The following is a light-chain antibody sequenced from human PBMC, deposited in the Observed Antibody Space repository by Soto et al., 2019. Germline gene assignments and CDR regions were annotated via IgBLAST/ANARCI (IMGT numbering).Light chain of an antibody. CDR1: QSVSSSY. V-gene: IGKV3-20*01. CDR3: QQYGSSPAT. J-gene: IGKJ3*01. CDR2: GAS. Sequence: EIVLTQSPGTLSLSPGERATLSCRASQSVSSSYLAWYQQKPGQAPRLLIYGASSRATGIPDRFSGSGSGTDFPLTISRLEPEDFAVYYCQQYGSSPATFGPGTKADIK.